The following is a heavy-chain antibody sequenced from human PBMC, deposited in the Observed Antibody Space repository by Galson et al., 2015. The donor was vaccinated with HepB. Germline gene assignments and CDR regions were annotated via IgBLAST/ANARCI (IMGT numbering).Heavy chain of an antibody. CDR2: ISYNGDTQ. J-gene: IGHJ4*02. CDR3: AREDRNAYDFFDY. D-gene: IGHD2-15*01. Sequence: SLRLSCAVSGFSFRSYTMHWVRRAPGKGLEWMSSISYNGDTQNYVDSVKGRFTTSRDNSKSTLYLQMNGLRPEDTAVYYCAREDRNAYDFFDYWGQGTLVSVS. V-gene: IGHV3-30*04. CDR1: GFSFRSYT.